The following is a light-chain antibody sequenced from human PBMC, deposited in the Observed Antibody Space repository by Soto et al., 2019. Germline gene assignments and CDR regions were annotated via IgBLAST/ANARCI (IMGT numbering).Light chain of an antibody. J-gene: IGKJ1*01. CDR2: GAS. CDR3: QQYGSSGT. CDR1: QSVSKNY. V-gene: IGKV3-20*01. Sequence: DIGLTQSPGTLSLSPGERATLSCRASQSVSKNYLAWYQQKPGQAPRLLIYGASNRATCIPDRFSGSGSGTDFTLTISRLEPEEFAVYYCQQYGSSGTFGQGTKVEIK.